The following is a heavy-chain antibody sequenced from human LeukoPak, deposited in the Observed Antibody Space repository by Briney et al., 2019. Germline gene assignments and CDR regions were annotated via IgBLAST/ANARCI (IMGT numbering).Heavy chain of an antibody. V-gene: IGHV1-69*05. CDR1: GGTFSSYA. D-gene: IGHD2-15*01. CDR2: IIPIFGTA. CDR3: ARGRLGFCSGGSCSDFDY. J-gene: IGHJ4*02. Sequence: SVKVSCKASGGTFSSYAISWVRQAPGQGLEWMGGIIPIFGTANYALKFQGRVTMTTDTSTSTAYMEVRSLRSDDTAVYYCARGRLGFCSGGSCSDFDYWGQGTLGTVSS.